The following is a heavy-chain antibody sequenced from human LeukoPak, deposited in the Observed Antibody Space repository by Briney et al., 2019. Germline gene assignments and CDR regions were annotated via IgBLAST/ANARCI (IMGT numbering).Heavy chain of an antibody. CDR1: GGSISTYY. CDR2: IYYSGST. V-gene: IGHV4-39*01. J-gene: IGHJ4*02. CDR3: ARLEAY. D-gene: IGHD3-3*01. Sequence: SETLSLTCTISGGSISTYYWSWIRQPPGKGLEWIGSIYYSGSTYYNPSLKSRVTISVDTSMNQFSLELSSVTAADTAVYYCARLEAYWGQGTLVTVSS.